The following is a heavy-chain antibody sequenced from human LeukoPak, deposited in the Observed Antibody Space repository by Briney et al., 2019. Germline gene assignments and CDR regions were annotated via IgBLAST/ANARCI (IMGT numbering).Heavy chain of an antibody. Sequence: GGSLRLSCAASGFTFSSYWMNWARQAPGKGLEWVASINHNGNVNYYVDSVKGRFTISRDNAENSLYLQINSLRAEDTAVYYCARSSYSSSSSVWGQGTMVTVSS. V-gene: IGHV3-7*03. J-gene: IGHJ3*01. CDR2: INHNGNVN. D-gene: IGHD6-6*01. CDR1: GFTFSSYW. CDR3: ARSSYSSSSSV.